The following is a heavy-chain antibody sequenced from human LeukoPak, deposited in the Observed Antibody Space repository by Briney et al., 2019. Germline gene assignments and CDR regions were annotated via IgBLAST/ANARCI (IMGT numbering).Heavy chain of an antibody. D-gene: IGHD3-9*01. CDR3: ASSDILTGYTFDY. CDR1: GGSFSGYY. V-gene: IGHV4-34*01. Sequence: SETLSLTCAVYGGSFSGYYWSWIRQPPGKGLEWIGEINHSGSTYYNPSLKSRVTISVDTSKNQFSLKLSSVTAADTAVYYCASSDILTGYTFDYWGQGTLVTVSS. J-gene: IGHJ4*02. CDR2: INHSGST.